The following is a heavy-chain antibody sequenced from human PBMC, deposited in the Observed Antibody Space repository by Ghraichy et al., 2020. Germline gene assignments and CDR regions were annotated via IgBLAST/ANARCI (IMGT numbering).Heavy chain of an antibody. D-gene: IGHD2-15*01. CDR3: ASRLGRSLHPVEFCYFDY. CDR1: RFRFSSYW. J-gene: IGHJ4*02. Sequence: GGSLRLSCAASRFRFSSYWMSWVRQAPGKGLEWVANIKQDGSEKYYVDSVKGRFTISRDNAKNLLYLQMYSLRDEDTAVYYCASRLGRSLHPVEFCYFDYWGQGALVTV. CDR2: IKQDGSEK. V-gene: IGHV3-7*01.